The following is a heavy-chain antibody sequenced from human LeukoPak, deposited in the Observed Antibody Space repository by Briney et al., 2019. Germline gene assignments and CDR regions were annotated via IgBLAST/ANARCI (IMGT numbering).Heavy chain of an antibody. D-gene: IGHD3-16*01. CDR3: ARDQGGLDP. J-gene: IGHJ5*02. CDR1: GDSVSSNIAA. V-gene: IGHV6-1*01. CDR2: TYYRSRWFY. Sequence: SQTLSLTCAISGDSVSSNIAAWNWIRQSPSRGLEWLGRTYYRSRWFYDYAASVKSRITINPDTSKNQFSLHLNSVTPEDTAMYYCARDQGGLDPWGQGTLVTVSS.